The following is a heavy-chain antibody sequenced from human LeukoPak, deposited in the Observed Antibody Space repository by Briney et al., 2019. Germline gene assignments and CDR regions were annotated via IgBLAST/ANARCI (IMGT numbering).Heavy chain of an antibody. J-gene: IGHJ6*02. Sequence: GASVKVSCKVSGYTLTELSMHWVRQAPGKGLEWMGGFDPEDGETIYAQKFQGRVTMTEDTSTDTAYMELSSLRSEDTAVYYCASGGYSRGYYYYGMDVWGQGTTVTVSS. V-gene: IGHV1-24*01. CDR3: ASGGYSRGYYYYGMDV. D-gene: IGHD3-10*01. CDR2: FDPEDGET. CDR1: GYTLTELS.